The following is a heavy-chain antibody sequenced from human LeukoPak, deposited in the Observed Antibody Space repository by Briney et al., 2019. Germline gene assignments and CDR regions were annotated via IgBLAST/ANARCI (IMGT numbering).Heavy chain of an antibody. CDR2: IGTYNGNT. V-gene: IGHV1-18*01. CDR3: ARGRLKRVPFTKVAGALDY. CDR1: GYTSRNYG. J-gene: IGHJ4*02. Sequence: ASVKVSCKASGYTSRNYGITWVRQAPGQGLEWMGWIGTYNGNTDYAQKFQGRDIMTADTSTTTAHMELRSLRSDDTAVYYCARGRLKRVPFTKVAGALDYWGQGTRVTVSS. D-gene: IGHD6-19*01.